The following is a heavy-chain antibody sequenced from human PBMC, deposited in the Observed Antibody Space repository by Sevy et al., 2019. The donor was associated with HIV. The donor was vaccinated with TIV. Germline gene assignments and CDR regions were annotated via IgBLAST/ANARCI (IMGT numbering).Heavy chain of an antibody. V-gene: IGHV1-8*01. J-gene: IGHJ4*02. D-gene: IGHD3-22*01. CDR3: ARGRTYYYDSSGYPDY. CDR2: MNPNSGNT. Sequence: ASVKVSCKASGYTFTSYDINWVRQATGQGLEWMGWMNPNSGNTGYAQKFQGRVTMTRNTSISTAYMGLSSLRSEETAGYYCARGRTYYYDSSGYPDYWGQGTLVTVSS. CDR1: GYTFTSYD.